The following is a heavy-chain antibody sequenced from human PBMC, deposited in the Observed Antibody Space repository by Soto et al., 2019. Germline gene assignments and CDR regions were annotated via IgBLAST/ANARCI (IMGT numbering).Heavy chain of an antibody. CDR3: ATEKYGAGRVGVYD. V-gene: IGHV3-48*01. J-gene: IGHJ4*02. CDR1: GGTSISYS. CDR2: ISSSSGSI. Sequence: PVGSLRLSCAAAGGTSISYSISWVRQATGKGLEWVSYISSSSGSIFFADSVKGRFTISRDNAKNSVFLELSSLRFEDTALYYCATEKYGAGRVGVYDWGQGTHVTVSS. D-gene: IGHD1-26*01.